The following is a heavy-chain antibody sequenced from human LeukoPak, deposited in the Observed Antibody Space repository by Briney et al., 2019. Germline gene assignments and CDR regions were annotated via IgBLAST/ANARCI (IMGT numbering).Heavy chain of an antibody. V-gene: IGHV3-11*01. D-gene: IGHD3/OR15-3a*01. J-gene: IGHJ4*02. Sequence: GGSLRLSCAAAGFSFRDYYMGWGRPAPGEGLEWISYISGGGDTIYAADSLKGRFTISRDNAKNSLHLQMNSLRSEDTAVSYCARRTSHSYFDSWGQGTLVTVSS. CDR1: GFSFRDYY. CDR3: ARRTSHSYFDS. CDR2: ISGGGDTI.